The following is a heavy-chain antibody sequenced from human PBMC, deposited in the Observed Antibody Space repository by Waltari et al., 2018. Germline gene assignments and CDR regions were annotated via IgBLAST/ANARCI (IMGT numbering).Heavy chain of an antibody. CDR3: ARELANCRADCSDS. J-gene: IGHJ4*02. D-gene: IGHD2-21*02. Sequence: EVQLVESGGGLVQPGGSLRLSCAASGFILRSYEMNWVRQAPGKGLEWLSYISRSGKSVFYAASVRGRFTNSRDDAKNSVFLQMNSLRVEDTAVYYCARELANCRADCSDSWGQGTLVTVS. CDR2: ISRSGKSV. V-gene: IGHV3-48*03. CDR1: GFILRSYE.